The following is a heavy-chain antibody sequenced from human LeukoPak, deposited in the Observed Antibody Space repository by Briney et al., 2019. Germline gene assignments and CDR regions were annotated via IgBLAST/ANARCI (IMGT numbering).Heavy chain of an antibody. V-gene: IGHV1-69*13. J-gene: IGHJ3*02. Sequence: SVKVSCKASGGTFSSYAISWVRQAPGQGLEWMGGIIPIFGTANYAQKFQGRVTITADESTSTAYMELSSLRSEDTAEYYCARDLISGYDILTGYPRAFDIWGQGTMVTVSS. CDR3: ARDLISGYDILTGYPRAFDI. CDR2: IIPIFGTA. D-gene: IGHD3-9*01. CDR1: GGTFSSYA.